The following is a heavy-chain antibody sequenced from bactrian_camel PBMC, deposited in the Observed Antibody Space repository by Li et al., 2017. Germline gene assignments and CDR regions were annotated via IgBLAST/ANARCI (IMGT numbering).Heavy chain of an antibody. Sequence: VQLVESGGGSVQAGGSLRLTCVASGPSSNCMGWVRQLPGKGVEWVATIGASSHYANSVKGRFTISRDNDKSALYLQLNNLKPGDTALYYCATAWAYSTDYVPHYWGQGTQVTVS. J-gene: IGHJ4*01. V-gene: IGHV3S40*01. CDR2: IGASS. CDR3: ATAWAYSTDYVPHY. CDR1: GPSSNC. D-gene: IGHD4*01.